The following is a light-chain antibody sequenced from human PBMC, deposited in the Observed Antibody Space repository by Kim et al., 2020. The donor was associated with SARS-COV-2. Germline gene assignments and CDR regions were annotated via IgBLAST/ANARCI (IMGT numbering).Light chain of an antibody. J-gene: IGKJ2*01. Sequence: EVVMTQSPATLSVSLGERATLSCRASQSVGTDLAWYQQRPGQPPSLLIYDASTRAAGIPARFSGTGSGTEFTLTISSLQSEDFAVYYCQQYKDLYTFGRGTKLEI. CDR1: QSVGTD. V-gene: IGKV3-15*01. CDR3: QQYKDLYT. CDR2: DAS.